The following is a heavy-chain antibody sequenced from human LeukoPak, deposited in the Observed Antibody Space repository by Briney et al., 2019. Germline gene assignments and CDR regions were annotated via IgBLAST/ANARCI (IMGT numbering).Heavy chain of an antibody. J-gene: IGHJ4*02. CDR3: ARGSYSSSTSFDY. CDR2: IYYSGST. D-gene: IGHD6-6*01. CDR1: GGSISSYY. Sequence: SETLSLTCTVSGGSISSYYWSWLRQPPGKGLEWIGYIYYSGSTNYNPSLKSRVTISVDTSKNQFSLKLSSVTAADTAVYYCARGSYSSSTSFDYWGQGTLVTVSS. V-gene: IGHV4-59*01.